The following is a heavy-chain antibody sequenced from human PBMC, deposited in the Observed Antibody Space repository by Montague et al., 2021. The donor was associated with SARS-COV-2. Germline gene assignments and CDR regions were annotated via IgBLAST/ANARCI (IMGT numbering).Heavy chain of an antibody. D-gene: IGHD5-18*01. Sequence: SLSLSCAASGFTFSRYAMSWVRQAPGKGLEWVSAISGSGGSTYYADSVKGRFTISRDNSKNTLYLQMNSLRAEDTAVYYCAKASWIQLWFRTPYFDYWGQGTLITVSS. CDR3: AKASWIQLWFRTPYFDY. CDR2: ISGSGGST. V-gene: IGHV3-23*01. J-gene: IGHJ4*02. CDR1: GFTFSRYA.